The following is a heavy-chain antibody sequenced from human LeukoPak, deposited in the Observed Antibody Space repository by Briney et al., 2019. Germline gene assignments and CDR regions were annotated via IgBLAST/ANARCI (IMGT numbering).Heavy chain of an antibody. CDR1: GGTFSSYA. CDR2: IIPILGIA. J-gene: IGHJ6*02. D-gene: IGHD3-9*01. V-gene: IGHV1-69*04. Sequence: GASVKVSCKASGGTFSSYAISWVRQAPGQGLEWVGRIIPILGIANYAQKVQGRVTITADKSTSTAYMELSSLRSEDTAVYYCAREPHDIDYYYGMDVWGQGTTVTVSS. CDR3: AREPHDIDYYYGMDV.